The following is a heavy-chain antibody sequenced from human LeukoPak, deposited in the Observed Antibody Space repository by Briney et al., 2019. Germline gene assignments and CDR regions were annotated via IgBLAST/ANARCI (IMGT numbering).Heavy chain of an antibody. CDR1: GFTFRSYA. J-gene: IGHJ4*02. D-gene: IGHD6-19*01. CDR2: IGDSGGST. Sequence: GGSLRLSCAASGFTFRSYAMSWVRQAPGKGLEWVSAIGDSGGSTYYADSVKGRFTISRDNSKNTLYLQMNSLRAEDTAVYYCAKGPRSGWYVFDYWGQGTLVTVSS. CDR3: AKGPRSGWYVFDY. V-gene: IGHV3-23*01.